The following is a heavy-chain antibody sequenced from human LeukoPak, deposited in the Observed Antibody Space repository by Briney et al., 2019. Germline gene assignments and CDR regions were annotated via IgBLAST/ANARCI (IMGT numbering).Heavy chain of an antibody. CDR1: GLTSTGYS. D-gene: IGHD4-11*01. V-gene: IGHV3-21*01. CDR2: ISNI. Sequence: GGSLRLSCVVSGLTSTGYSMTWVRQAPGKGLEWVSSISNIYYADSVKGRFTISRDNAKSSLSLQMNSLRAEDTAVYYCARGHSNYGDYFDYWGQGTLVTVSS. CDR3: ARGHSNYGDYFDY. J-gene: IGHJ4*02.